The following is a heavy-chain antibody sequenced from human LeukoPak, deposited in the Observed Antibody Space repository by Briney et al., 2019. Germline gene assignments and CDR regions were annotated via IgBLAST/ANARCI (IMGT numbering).Heavy chain of an antibody. D-gene: IGHD2-2*01. CDR2: IYYSGNT. CDR1: GGSISSSSFY. CDR3: ARRTSLNKLYSFDY. V-gene: IGHV4-39*01. Sequence: PSETLSLTCTVSGGSISSSSFYWGWIRQPPGKGLEWIGNIYYSGNTYYNSSLKSRVTISVDTSKNQFSLKLSFVTAADTAVYYCARRTSLNKLYSFDYWGQGALVTVSS. J-gene: IGHJ4*02.